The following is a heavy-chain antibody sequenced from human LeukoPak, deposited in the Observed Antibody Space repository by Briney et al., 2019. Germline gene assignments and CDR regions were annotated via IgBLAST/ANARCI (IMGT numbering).Heavy chain of an antibody. J-gene: IGHJ5*02. CDR1: GGSFSGYY. CDR3: ARGYYGSGSYHWIDP. CDR2: INHSGST. V-gene: IGHV4-34*01. D-gene: IGHD3-10*01. Sequence: SETLSLTCAVYGGSFSGYYWSWIRQPPGKGLEWIGEINHSGSTNYNPSLKSRVTISVDTSKNQFSLKLSSVTAADTAVYYCARGYYGSGSYHWIDPWGQGTLVTVSS.